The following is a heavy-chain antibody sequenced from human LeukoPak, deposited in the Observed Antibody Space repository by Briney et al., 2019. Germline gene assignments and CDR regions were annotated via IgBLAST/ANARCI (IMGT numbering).Heavy chain of an antibody. CDR3: ARERMYLHYYYYMDV. D-gene: IGHD2-15*01. V-gene: IGHV4-39*07. CDR2: IHYSGST. CDR1: GGSISSSSYY. Sequence: SETLSLTCTVSGGSISSSSYYWAWIRQPPGKGLEWIGSIHYSGSTYYNPSLQSRVTISIDTSKNQFSLKLRFVTAADTAVYYCARERMYLHYYYYMDVWGKGTTVTVSS. J-gene: IGHJ6*03.